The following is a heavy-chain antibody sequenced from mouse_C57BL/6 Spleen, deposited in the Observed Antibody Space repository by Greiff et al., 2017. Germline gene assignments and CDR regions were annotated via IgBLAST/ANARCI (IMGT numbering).Heavy chain of an antibody. J-gene: IGHJ2*01. CDR1: GYSFTSSY. CDR2: INPSTGGT. V-gene: IGHV1-42*01. CDR3: VRNSGFFDY. Sequence: VQLQQSGPELVKPGASVKISCKASGYSFTSSYMNWVKQSPEKSLEWIGRINPSTGGTTYNQKFKAKATLTVDKSSSTTYMQLKSLTSEDSAVYDCVRNSGFFDYWGQGTTLTVSS.